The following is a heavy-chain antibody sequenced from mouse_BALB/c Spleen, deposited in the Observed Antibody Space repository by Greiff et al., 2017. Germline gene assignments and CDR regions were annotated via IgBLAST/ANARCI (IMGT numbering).Heavy chain of an antibody. J-gene: IGHJ3*01. CDR3: ARRGYGSSFAD. D-gene: IGHD1-1*01. CDR2: INPNNGGT. V-gene: IGHV1-18*01. CDR1: GYTFTDYN. Sequence: EVQLQQSGPELVKPGASVKIPCKASGYTFTDYNMDWVKQSHGKSLEWIGDINPNNGGTIYNQKFKGKATLTVDKSSSTAYMELRSLTSEDTAVYYCARRGYGSSFADWGQGTLVTVSA.